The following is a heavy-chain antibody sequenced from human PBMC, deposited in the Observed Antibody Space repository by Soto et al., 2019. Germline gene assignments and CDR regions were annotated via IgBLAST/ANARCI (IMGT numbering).Heavy chain of an antibody. CDR2: IKSKTDGGTT. V-gene: IGHV3-15*01. J-gene: IGHJ3*02. Sequence: RLSCAASGFTFSNAWMSWVRQAPGKGLEWVGRIKSKTDGGTTDYAAPVKGRFTISRDDSKNTLYLQMNSLKTEDTAVYYCTTDFYYDSSGYYYDAFDIWGQGTMVTVSS. CDR1: GFTFSNAW. CDR3: TTDFYYDSSGYYYDAFDI. D-gene: IGHD3-22*01.